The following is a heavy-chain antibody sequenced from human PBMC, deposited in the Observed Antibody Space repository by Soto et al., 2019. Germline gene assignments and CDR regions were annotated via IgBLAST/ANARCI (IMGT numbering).Heavy chain of an antibody. J-gene: IGHJ4*02. CDR3: ARHYPIGNNWNYFDY. CDR1: GGSINSYY. V-gene: IGHV4-59*08. CDR2: ISYTGST. D-gene: IGHD1-1*01. Sequence: QVQLQESGPGLVKPSETLALTCSVSGGSINSYYWGWIRQPPGKGLECIGYISYTGSTDYSPSLKSRVTISVDTSKNHFSLKVRSVTAADTAIYFCARHYPIGNNWNYFDYWGRGTLVTVSS.